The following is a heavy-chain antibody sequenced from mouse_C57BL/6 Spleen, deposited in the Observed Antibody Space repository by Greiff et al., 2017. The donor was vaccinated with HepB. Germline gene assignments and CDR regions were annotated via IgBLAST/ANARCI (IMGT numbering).Heavy chain of an antibody. V-gene: IGHV1-64*01. Sequence: QVQLQQPGAELVKPGASVKLSCKASGYTFTSYWMHWVKQRPGHGLEWIGMIHPNSGSTNYNEKFKSKATLTVDKSSSTAYMQLSSLTSEDSAVYYCAGSTMVTTGFAYWGQGTLVTVSA. CDR2: IHPNSGST. D-gene: IGHD2-2*01. CDR3: AGSTMVTTGFAY. J-gene: IGHJ3*01. CDR1: GYTFTSYW.